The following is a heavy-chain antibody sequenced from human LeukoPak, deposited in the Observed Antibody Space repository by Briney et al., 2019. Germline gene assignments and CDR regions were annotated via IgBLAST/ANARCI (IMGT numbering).Heavy chain of an antibody. CDR2: INPNSGGT. CDR1: GYTFTGYY. J-gene: IGHJ4*02. CDR3: AGDPGHSYGYY. D-gene: IGHD5-18*01. V-gene: IGHV1-2*02. Sequence: ASVKVSCKASGYTFTGYYMHWVRQAPAQGLEWMGWINPNSGGTNYAQKVQGRVTMTRDTSISTAYMELSRLRSDDTAVYYGAGDPGHSYGYYWGQGTLVTVSS.